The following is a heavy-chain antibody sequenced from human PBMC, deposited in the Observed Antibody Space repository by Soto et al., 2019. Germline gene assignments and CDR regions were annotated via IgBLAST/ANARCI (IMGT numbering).Heavy chain of an antibody. CDR1: GFTFSSYG. J-gene: IGHJ4*02. CDR2: IWYDGSNK. D-gene: IGHD5-12*01. Sequence: GGSLRLSCAASGFTFSSYGMHWVRQAPGKGLEWVAVIWYDGSNKYYADSVKGRFTISRDNSKNTLYLQMNSLRAEDTAVYYCARSVSSSCYDEPHLDYWGQGTLVTVSS. CDR3: ARSVSSSCYDEPHLDY. V-gene: IGHV3-33*01.